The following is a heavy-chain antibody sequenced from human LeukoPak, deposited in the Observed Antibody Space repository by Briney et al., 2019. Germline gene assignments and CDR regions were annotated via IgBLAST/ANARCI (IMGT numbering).Heavy chain of an antibody. J-gene: IGHJ6*03. Sequence: GESLKISCKGSGSSFTTYWIGWVRQMPGKGLEWMGIIYPADSDTRYSPSFQGQVTISADKSISTAYLQWSSLKASDTAMYYCARVVALYYYYYYMDVWGKGTTVTVSS. CDR2: IYPADSDT. D-gene: IGHD2-15*01. CDR1: GSSFTTYW. CDR3: ARVVALYYYYYYMDV. V-gene: IGHV5-51*01.